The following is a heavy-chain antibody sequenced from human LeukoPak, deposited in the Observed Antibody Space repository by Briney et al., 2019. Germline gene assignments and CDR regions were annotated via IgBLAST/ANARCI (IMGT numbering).Heavy chain of an antibody. V-gene: IGHV3-30*19. D-gene: IGHD3-22*01. CDR1: GFTFSSYG. J-gene: IGHJ4*02. Sequence: GGSLRLSCAASGFTFSSYGMHWVRQAPGKGLEWVAVISYDGSNKYYADSVKGRFTISRDNSKNTLYLQMNSLRAEDTAVYYCARDPGQGYDSSGYYDVYFDYWGQGTLVTVSS. CDR2: ISYDGSNK. CDR3: ARDPGQGYDSSGYYDVYFDY.